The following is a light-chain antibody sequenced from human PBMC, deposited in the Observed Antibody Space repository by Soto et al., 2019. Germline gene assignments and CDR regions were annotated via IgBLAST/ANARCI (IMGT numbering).Light chain of an antibody. V-gene: IGLV1-40*01. CDR2: ENN. CDR3: QSYDSSLSGYV. Sequence: QSVLTQPPSVSAAPGQRVTISCTGRSSNIGAGYEAHWYQQVPGTAPKLLIYENNNRPSGVPDRFSGSKSGTSASLAITGLQAEDEAEYYCQSYDSSLSGYVFGTGTKLTVL. CDR1: SSNIGAGYE. J-gene: IGLJ1*01.